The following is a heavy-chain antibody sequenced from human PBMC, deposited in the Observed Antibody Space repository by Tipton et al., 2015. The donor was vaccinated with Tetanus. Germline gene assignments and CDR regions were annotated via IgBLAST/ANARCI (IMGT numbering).Heavy chain of an antibody. CDR2: IYSPGTP. V-gene: IGHV4-31*03. CDR3: ARDGGNYYYYGMNV. D-gene: IGHD3-16*01. Sequence: TLSLTCSVSGVSIKGGGFYWTWIRQPPGKGLEWIGYIYSPGTPSYAPSLRGRATISFDSVKNHFSLSLSSVTAADTAMYYCARDGGNYYYYGMNVWGQGAAVTVSS. CDR1: GVSIKGGGFY. J-gene: IGHJ6*02.